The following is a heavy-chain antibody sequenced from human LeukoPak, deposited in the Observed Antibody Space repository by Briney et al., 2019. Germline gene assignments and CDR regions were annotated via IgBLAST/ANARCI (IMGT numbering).Heavy chain of an antibody. V-gene: IGHV4-39*07. CDR1: GDSFSSVTDY. CDR3: ARTPGYYYDSSGYYRGSWYFDL. CDR2: GDYSGGT. Sequence: SETLSLTCTVSGDSFSSVTDYWAWIRQPPGKGLEWIASGDYSGGTYYNPSLESRVAISADMSKDQFSLKLSSVTAADTAVYYCARTPGYYYDSSGYYRGSWYFDLWGRGTLVTVSS. D-gene: IGHD3-22*01. J-gene: IGHJ2*01.